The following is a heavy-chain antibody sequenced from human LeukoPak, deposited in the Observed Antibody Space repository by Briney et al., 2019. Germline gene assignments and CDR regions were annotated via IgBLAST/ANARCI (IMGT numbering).Heavy chain of an antibody. CDR2: IYYSGST. CDR1: GGSINSYY. D-gene: IGHD4-17*01. CDR3: ARMAPYVDYIHDY. V-gene: IGHV4-59*01. Sequence: PSETLSLTCTVSGGSINSYYWSWIRQPPGKGLEYIGYIYYSGSTNYNPSLKSRVTISVDTSKNQFSLKLSSVTAADTALYYCARMAPYVDYIHDYWGQGTLVTVSS. J-gene: IGHJ4*02.